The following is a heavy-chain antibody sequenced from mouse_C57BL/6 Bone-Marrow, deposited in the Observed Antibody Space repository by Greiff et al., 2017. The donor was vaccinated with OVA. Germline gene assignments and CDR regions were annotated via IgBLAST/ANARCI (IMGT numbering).Heavy chain of an antibody. V-gene: IGHV1-26*01. J-gene: IGHJ1*03. CDR2: INPNNGGT. CDR1: GYTFTDYY. CDR3: ERPVYYYGSSYWYFDV. D-gene: IGHD1-1*01. Sequence: VQLQQSGPELVKPGASVKISCKASGYTFTDYYMNWVKQSHGKSLEWIGDINPNNGGTSYNQKFKGKATLTVDKSYSTAYMELRSLTSEDSAVYYCERPVYYYGSSYWYFDVWGTGTTVTVSS.